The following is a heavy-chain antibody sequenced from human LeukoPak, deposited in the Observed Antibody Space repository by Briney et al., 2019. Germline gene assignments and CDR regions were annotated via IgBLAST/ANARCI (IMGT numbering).Heavy chain of an antibody. D-gene: IGHD2-15*01. CDR3: ARSAYSTYFDF. CDR1: GDSISSSSYY. Sequence: PSETLSLTCTVPGDSISSSSYYWGWIRQPPGKGREGIVTIYYTGDAYYNPSLKGPFTISIVTSRKQFSMRLTSVTAADTAVYYCARSAYSTYFDFWGRGTLVTVSS. CDR2: IYYTGDA. J-gene: IGHJ4*02. V-gene: IGHV4-39*07.